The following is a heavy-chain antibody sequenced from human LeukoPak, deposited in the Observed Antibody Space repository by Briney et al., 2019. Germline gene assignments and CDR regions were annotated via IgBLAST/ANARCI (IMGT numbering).Heavy chain of an antibody. CDR2: IYYTGST. D-gene: IGHD3-16*01. CDR3: ARRWGNIVGVTYEY. J-gene: IGHJ4*02. Sequence: SETLPLTCTISGSSITSVIHYWGWIRQPPGKGLEWIGDIYYTGSTYYSPSLRSRVTMSVHTSENQFSLRLNSVTAVDTAVYYCARRWGNIVGVTYEYWGQGTLVTVSS. V-gene: IGHV4-39*01. CDR1: GSSITSVIHY.